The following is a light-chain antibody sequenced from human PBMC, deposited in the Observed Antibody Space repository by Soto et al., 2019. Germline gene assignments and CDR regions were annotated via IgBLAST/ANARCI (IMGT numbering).Light chain of an antibody. CDR2: EVT. Sequence: QSALTQPPSASGSPGQSVTISCTGTSSDVGGYNYVSWYQQHPGKAPKLMIYEVTKRPSGVPDRFSGSKSGNTASLTVSGLQAEDEADYYCSSYGGSNNYVFGTGTKLTV. CDR1: SSDVGGYNY. J-gene: IGLJ1*01. V-gene: IGLV2-8*01. CDR3: SSYGGSNNYV.